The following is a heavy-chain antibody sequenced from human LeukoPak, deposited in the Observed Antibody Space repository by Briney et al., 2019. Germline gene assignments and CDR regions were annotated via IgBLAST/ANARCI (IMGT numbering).Heavy chain of an antibody. Sequence: SETLSLTCSVSGGSISNFFWSWIRQTPGKGLEWIGYIHHTGSTNDNPSLRGRVSMSIDTSKNQFSLRLRSVTAADTAIYYCARVPAQYYFDFWGQGALVTVSS. CDR3: ARVPAQYYFDF. CDR2: IHHTGST. V-gene: IGHV4-59*01. J-gene: IGHJ4*02. CDR1: GGSISNFF. D-gene: IGHD2/OR15-2a*01.